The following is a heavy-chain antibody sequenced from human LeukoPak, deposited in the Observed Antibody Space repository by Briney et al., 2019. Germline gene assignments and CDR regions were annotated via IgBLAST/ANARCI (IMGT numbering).Heavy chain of an antibody. CDR3: ARETYSGYDYGGNDSSARDAFDI. D-gene: IGHD5-12*01. CDR1: GYTFTSYA. Sequence: ASVKVSCKASGYTFTSYAMNWVRQAPGQGLEWMGWINTNTGNPTYAQGFTGRFVFSLDTSVSTAYLQISSLKAEDTAVYYCARETYSGYDYGGNDSSARDAFDIWGQGTMVTVSS. CDR2: INTNTGNP. V-gene: IGHV7-4-1*02. J-gene: IGHJ3*02.